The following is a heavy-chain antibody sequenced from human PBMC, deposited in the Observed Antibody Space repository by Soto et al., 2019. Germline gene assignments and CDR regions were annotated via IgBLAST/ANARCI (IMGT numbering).Heavy chain of an antibody. D-gene: IGHD5-12*01. Sequence: QVQLQESGPGLVKPSETLSLTCTVSRGSGRSDNYYWTWIRQTPVKGLEWLGCISKTGNTKNNPSLKSRVTISLDTYTHHFSLRLTSVTAADTAVYYCAREIPGDGYNFGSGAMDVWGQGTTVTVSS. J-gene: IGHJ6*02. V-gene: IGHV4-61*03. CDR2: ISKTGNT. CDR3: AREIPGDGYNFGSGAMDV. CDR1: RGSGRSDNYY.